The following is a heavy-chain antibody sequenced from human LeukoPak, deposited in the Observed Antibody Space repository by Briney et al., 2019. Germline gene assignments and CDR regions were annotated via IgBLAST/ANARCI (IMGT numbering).Heavy chain of an antibody. D-gene: IGHD3-9*01. CDR1: GFTFSRSA. CDR3: VSNYDILTGYSGFDS. CDR2: ISFDGSDS. Sequence: GRSLRLSCVASGFTFSRSAMHWVSQAPGKGLEWVAVISFDGSDSNYADSVQGRFNISRDNPKNTVFLQMNSLRAEDTAVYFCVSNYDILTGYSGFDSWGQGTLVTVSS. J-gene: IGHJ4*02. V-gene: IGHV3-30*01.